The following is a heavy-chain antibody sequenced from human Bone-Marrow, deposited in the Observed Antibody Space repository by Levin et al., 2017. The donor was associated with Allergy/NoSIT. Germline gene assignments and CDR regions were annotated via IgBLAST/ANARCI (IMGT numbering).Heavy chain of an antibody. Sequence: SETLSLTCTVSGGSIISGVYFWSWIRQLPGKGLEWIGYVSHSGITFYNQSLKSRVTISGDTSKSLFSLNLSSVTAADTAVYYCARGITVFGVVLAVNDAFDIWGQGTMVTVSS. J-gene: IGHJ3*02. V-gene: IGHV4-31*03. D-gene: IGHD3-3*01. CDR3: ARGITVFGVVLAVNDAFDI. CDR1: GGSIISGVYF. CDR2: VSHSGIT.